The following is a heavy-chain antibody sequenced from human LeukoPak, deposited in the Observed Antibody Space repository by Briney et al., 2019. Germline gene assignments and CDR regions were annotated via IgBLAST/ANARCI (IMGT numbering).Heavy chain of an antibody. D-gene: IGHD3-16*01. CDR2: IKGDGSEK. J-gene: IGHJ4*02. V-gene: IGHV3-7*05. CDR1: GFTFSAHW. Sequence: PGGSLRLSCAASGFTFSAHWMSWVPQAPGKGLEWVANIKGDGSEKNHVDSVKGRFTISRDNAKNSLSLQMNSLRAEDKAVYYCARDWGDSNSGRPLDYWGQGTLVTVSS. CDR3: ARDWGDSNSGRPLDY.